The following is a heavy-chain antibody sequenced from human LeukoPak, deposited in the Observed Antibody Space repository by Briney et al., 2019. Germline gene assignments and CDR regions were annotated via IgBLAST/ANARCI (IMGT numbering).Heavy chain of an antibody. D-gene: IGHD3/OR15-3a*01. J-gene: IGHJ4*02. CDR3: ARSLGTLVWLLPSYFDY. Sequence: GESLKISCKGSGYSFTSYWIGWVRQMPGKGLEWMGIIYPGDSDTRYSPSFQGQVTISADKSISTAYLQWSSLKASDTAMYYCARSLGTLVWLLPSYFDYWGQGTLVTVSS. CDR2: IYPGDSDT. CDR1: GYSFTSYW. V-gene: IGHV5-51*01.